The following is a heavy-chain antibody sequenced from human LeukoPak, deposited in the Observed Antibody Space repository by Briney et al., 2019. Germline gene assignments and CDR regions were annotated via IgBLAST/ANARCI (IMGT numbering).Heavy chain of an antibody. D-gene: IGHD2-21*02. CDR2: ICYNGST. V-gene: IGHV4-31*03. CDR1: GDSISSGGYY. Sequence: SQTLSLTCTVSGDSISSGGYYWPWLRQHPGKGLEWIGYICYNGSTYYNPPLKSRVTISVDTSKNQFSLKLSSVTAADTAVYYCAALLGDGSVDYWGQGTLVTVSS. J-gene: IGHJ4*02. CDR3: AALLGDGSVDY.